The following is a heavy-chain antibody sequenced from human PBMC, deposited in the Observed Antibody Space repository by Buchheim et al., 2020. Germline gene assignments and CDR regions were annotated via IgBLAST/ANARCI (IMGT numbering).Heavy chain of an antibody. CDR1: GFAFNTHA. CDR2: IWYDGSEK. Sequence: QVQLVESGGGVVQPGESLRLSCAASGFAFNTHAMHWVRQAPGKGLEWVAFIWYDGSEKHYIDSVKGRFSISRDNSQNTLSLEMNSLRGEDTAVYYCARDPPNSGWALDYWGQGTL. V-gene: IGHV3-33*01. CDR3: ARDPPNSGWALDY. D-gene: IGHD6-19*01. J-gene: IGHJ4*02.